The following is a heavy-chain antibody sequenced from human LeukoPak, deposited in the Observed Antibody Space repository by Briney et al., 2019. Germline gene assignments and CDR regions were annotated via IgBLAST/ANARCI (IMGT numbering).Heavy chain of an antibody. V-gene: IGHV4-4*07. D-gene: IGHD3-3*01. CDR3: ARDRGEPYDFWSGYPINWFDP. Sequence: SETLSLTCTASGGSISSYYWSWIRQPAGKGLEWIGRIYTSGSTNYNPSLKSRVTMSVDTSKNQFSLKLSSVTAADTAVYYCARDRGEPYDFWSGYPINWFDPWGQGTLATVSS. CDR2: IYTSGST. CDR1: GGSISSYY. J-gene: IGHJ5*02.